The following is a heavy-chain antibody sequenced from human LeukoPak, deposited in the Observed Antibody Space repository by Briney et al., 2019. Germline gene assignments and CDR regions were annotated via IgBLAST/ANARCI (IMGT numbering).Heavy chain of an antibody. V-gene: IGHV4-34*01. D-gene: IGHD2-2*01. CDR3: ARGFKLPAAKLYFDY. CDR1: GGSFSGYY. Sequence: SETLSLTCAVYGGSFSGYYWSWIRQPPGKGLEWIGEINHSGSTNYNPSLKSRVTISVDTSKNQFSLKLSSVTAADTAVYYCARGFKLPAAKLYFDYWGQGTLVTVSS. CDR2: INHSGST. J-gene: IGHJ4*02.